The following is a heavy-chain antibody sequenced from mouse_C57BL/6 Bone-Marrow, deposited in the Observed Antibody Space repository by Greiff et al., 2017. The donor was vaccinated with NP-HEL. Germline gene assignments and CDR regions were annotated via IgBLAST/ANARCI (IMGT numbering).Heavy chain of an antibody. CDR1: GYTFTSYG. D-gene: IGHD2-2*01. V-gene: IGHV1-81*01. CDR3: AVPLYYGYDGAWFAY. CDR2: VSPRSGNT. J-gene: IGHJ3*01. Sequence: VQLQQSGAELARPGASVKLSCTASGYTFTSYGISWVKQRTGQGLEWIGEVSPRSGNTYYNEKFTGKVTLTADKSSSTAYMELRSLTSEDSAVYFCAVPLYYGYDGAWFAYWGQGTLVTVSA.